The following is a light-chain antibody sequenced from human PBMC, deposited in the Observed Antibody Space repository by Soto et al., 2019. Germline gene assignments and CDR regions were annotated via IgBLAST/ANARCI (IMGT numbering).Light chain of an antibody. CDR2: GPS. J-gene: IGKJ2*01. V-gene: IGKV3-20*01. CDR1: QSVSRRY. Sequence: EVVLTQSPGTLSLSPGERATLSCRASQSVSRRYLAWYQQKPGQAPSLLIFGPSSRATGIPDRFSGSGSGTDFTLTISSLETEDFAMYYCLQYDTPPTRYTFGQGTKLEIK. CDR3: LQYDTPPTRYT.